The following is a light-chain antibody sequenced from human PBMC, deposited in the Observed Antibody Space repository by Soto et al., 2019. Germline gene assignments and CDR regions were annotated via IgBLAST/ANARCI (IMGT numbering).Light chain of an antibody. CDR3: QQYNNWSPEIT. Sequence: EIVMTQSPATLSVSPAERATLSCRASQSVSSNLAWYQQKPGQAPRLLIYGASTRATGIPARFSGSGSGTEFTLTISSLQSEDFAVYYCQQYNNWSPEITFGHGTRLEIK. V-gene: IGKV3-15*01. J-gene: IGKJ5*01. CDR1: QSVSSN. CDR2: GAS.